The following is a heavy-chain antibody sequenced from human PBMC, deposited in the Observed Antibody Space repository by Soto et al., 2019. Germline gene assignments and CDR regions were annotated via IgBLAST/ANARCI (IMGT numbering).Heavy chain of an antibody. J-gene: IGHJ4*02. CDR3: VSLRCSGDTCHSKDTFDS. Sequence: SETLSLTCTVSGGSMNNYYWTWIRQPPGKGLEWIGYIYYSGSTNYNPSLESRVTISVDTSKNQFSLKLTSVTAADTALYYCVSLRCSGDTCHSKDTFDSWGQGSLVSV. D-gene: IGHD2-15*01. CDR2: IYYSGST. CDR1: GGSMNNYY. V-gene: IGHV4-59*08.